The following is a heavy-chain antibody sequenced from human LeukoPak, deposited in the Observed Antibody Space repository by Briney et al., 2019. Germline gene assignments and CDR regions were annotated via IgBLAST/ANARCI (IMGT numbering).Heavy chain of an antibody. CDR3: ARGLRIVGVVDRFDP. CDR1: GYTFTSYD. Sequence: ASVKVSCKASGYTFTSYDINWVRQATGQGLEWMGWMNPNSGNTGYAQKFQGRVTMTRNTSISTAYMELSSLRSEDTAVYYCARGLRIVGVVDRFDPWGQGTLVTVSS. D-gene: IGHD3-3*01. J-gene: IGHJ5*02. CDR2: MNPNSGNT. V-gene: IGHV1-8*01.